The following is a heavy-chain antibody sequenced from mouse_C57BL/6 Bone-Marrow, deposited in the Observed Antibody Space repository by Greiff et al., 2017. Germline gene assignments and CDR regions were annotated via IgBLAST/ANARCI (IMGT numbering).Heavy chain of an antibody. D-gene: IGHD1-1*01. CDR1: GYTFTGYW. J-gene: IGHJ2*01. V-gene: IGHV1-69*01. Sequence: VQLQQPGAELVMPGASVKLSCKASGYTFTGYWMHWVKQRPGQGLEWIGEIDPSDSYTNYNQKFKGKSTLTVDKSSSTAYMQLSSLTSEDSAVYYCARDYGSPYYFDYWGQGTTLTVSS. CDR2: IDPSDSYT. CDR3: ARDYGSPYYFDY.